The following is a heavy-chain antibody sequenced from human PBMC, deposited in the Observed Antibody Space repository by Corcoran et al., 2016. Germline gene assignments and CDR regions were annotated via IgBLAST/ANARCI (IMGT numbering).Heavy chain of an antibody. D-gene: IGHD6-6*01. V-gene: IGHV4-39*07. Sequence: QLQLQESGPGLVKPSETLSLTCTVYGGSISSSSYYWVWIRPPPGKGLEWIGSIYYSGSTYYNPSRKSRVTISVYTSKNQFSLKLSSVTAADPAVYYCASRIAARPYYWGQGTLVTVSS. CDR3: ASRIAARPYY. CDR1: GGSISSSSYY. J-gene: IGHJ4*02. CDR2: IYYSGST.